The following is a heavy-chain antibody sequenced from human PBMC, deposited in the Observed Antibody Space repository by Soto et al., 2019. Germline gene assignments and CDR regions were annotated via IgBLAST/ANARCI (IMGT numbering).Heavy chain of an antibody. CDR1: GGSFSGYY. CDR2: INHSGST. CDR3: ARLYYFDY. Sequence: SQTLSLTCAVYGGSFSGYYWSWIRQPPGKGLEWIGEINHSGSTNYNPSLKSRVTISVDTSKNQFSLKLSSVTAADTAVYYCARLYYFDYWGQGTLVTVSS. V-gene: IGHV4-34*01. J-gene: IGHJ4*02.